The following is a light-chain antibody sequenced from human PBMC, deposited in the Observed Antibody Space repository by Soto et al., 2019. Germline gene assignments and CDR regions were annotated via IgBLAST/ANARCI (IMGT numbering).Light chain of an antibody. CDR3: QQYNDWPPIT. CDR1: QTVSSN. J-gene: IGKJ5*01. V-gene: IGKV3-15*01. CDR2: DAS. Sequence: TVMTQSPTTLAVSPGESATLSCWASQTVSSNLAWYQQKPGQAPRLLIYDASTRATGIPARFSGSGSGTEFTLTISSLQSEDFAIYYCQQYNDWPPITFGQGTRLEIK.